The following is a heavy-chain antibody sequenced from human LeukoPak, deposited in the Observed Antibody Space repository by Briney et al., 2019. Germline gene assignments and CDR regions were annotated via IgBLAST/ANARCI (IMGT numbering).Heavy chain of an antibody. D-gene: IGHD2-15*01. V-gene: IGHV1-18*01. Sequence: ASVKVSCKASGYTFTSYGISWVRQAPGQGLEWMGWISAYNGNTNYAQKLQGRVTMTTDTSTSTAYMELSRLRSDDTAVYYCARAGCSGGSCYSVYNWFDPWGQGTLVTVSS. CDR1: GYTFTSYG. J-gene: IGHJ5*02. CDR3: ARAGCSGGSCYSVYNWFDP. CDR2: ISAYNGNT.